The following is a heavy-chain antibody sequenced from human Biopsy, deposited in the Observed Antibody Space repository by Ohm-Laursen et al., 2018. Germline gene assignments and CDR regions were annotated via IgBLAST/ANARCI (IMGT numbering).Heavy chain of an antibody. CDR3: TNHYCGGITCLMNF. V-gene: IGHV3-7*03. CDR1: GFTFGAYF. J-gene: IGHJ4*02. Sequence: SLRLSCSASGFTFGAYFMSWVRQAPGKGLEWVANIKEDGSEKFYVDSVRGRFTISRDNARRSLFLQMDSLRVADTAVYFCTNHYCGGITCLMNFWGQGTLVTVSS. CDR2: IKEDGSEK. D-gene: IGHD2-21*01.